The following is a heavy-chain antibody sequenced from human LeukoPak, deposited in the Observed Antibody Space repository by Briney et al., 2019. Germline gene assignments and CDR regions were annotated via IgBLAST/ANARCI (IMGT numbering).Heavy chain of an antibody. V-gene: IGHV4-59*01. Sequence: SETLSLTCTVSGGSISSYYWSWIRQPPGKGLEWIGYIYYSGSTNYNPSLKSRVTISVDTSKNQFSLKLSSVTAADTAVYYCARDRIGYGGNYDYWGQGTPVTVSS. CDR2: IYYSGST. CDR3: ARDRIGYGGNYDY. J-gene: IGHJ4*02. CDR1: GGSISSYY. D-gene: IGHD4-23*01.